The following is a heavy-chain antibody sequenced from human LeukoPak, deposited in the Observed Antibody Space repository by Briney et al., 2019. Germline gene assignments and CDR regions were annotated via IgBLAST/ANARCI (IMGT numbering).Heavy chain of an antibody. CDR3: AIFRDGYISGHYFDY. CDR2: IIPIFGTA. V-gene: IGHV1-69*13. D-gene: IGHD5-24*01. CDR1: GGTFSSYA. Sequence: SVRVSCKASGGTFSSYAISWVRQAPGQWLEWMGGIIPIFGTANYAQKFQGRVTITADESTSTAYMELSSLRSEDTAVYYCAIFRDGYISGHYFDYWGQGTLVTVSS. J-gene: IGHJ4*02.